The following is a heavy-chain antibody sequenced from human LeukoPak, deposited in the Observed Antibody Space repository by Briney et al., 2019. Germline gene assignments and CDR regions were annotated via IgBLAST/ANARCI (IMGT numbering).Heavy chain of an antibody. V-gene: IGHV1-69*13. CDR2: IIPIFGTA. Sequence: SVKVSCKASGYTFTGHYMHWVRQAPGQGLEWMGGIIPIFGTANYAQKFQGRVTITADESTSTAYMELSSLRSEDTAVYYCARGDGYYYMDVWGKGTTVTISS. D-gene: IGHD5-24*01. CDR3: ARGDGYYYMDV. CDR1: GYTFTGHY. J-gene: IGHJ6*03.